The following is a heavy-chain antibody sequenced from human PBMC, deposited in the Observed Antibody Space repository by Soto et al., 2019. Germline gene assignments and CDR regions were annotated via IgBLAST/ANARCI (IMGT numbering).Heavy chain of an antibody. D-gene: IGHD4-4*01. Sequence: PGGSLRLSCAASGFTFTSYGMHWVRQAPGKGLEWMALILHDGSAEYYADSGKGRFTISRDNSKNTLYLQMNSLRAEDTAVYYCARSRDGYSFYFYYGMDGWGQGTTVTVSS. CDR3: ARSRDGYSFYFYYGMDG. V-gene: IGHV3-30*03. J-gene: IGHJ6*02. CDR2: ILHDGSAE. CDR1: GFTFTSYG.